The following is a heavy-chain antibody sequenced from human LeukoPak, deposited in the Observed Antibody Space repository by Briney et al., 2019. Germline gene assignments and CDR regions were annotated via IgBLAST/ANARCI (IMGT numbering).Heavy chain of an antibody. D-gene: IGHD2/OR15-2a*01. J-gene: IGHJ4*02. Sequence: PGGSLRLSCAASGFTFSSYAMSWVRQAPGKGLEWVSAISGSGGSTYYADSVKGRFTTYRDNSKSTLYLQMNSLRAEETAVYYCAKDFEIGEYYFDSWGQGTLGTVSS. CDR3: AKDFEIGEYYFDS. CDR1: GFTFSSYA. V-gene: IGHV3-23*01. CDR2: ISGSGGST.